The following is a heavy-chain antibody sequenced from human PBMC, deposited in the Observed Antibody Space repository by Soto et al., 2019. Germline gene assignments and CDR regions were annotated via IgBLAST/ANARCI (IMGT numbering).Heavy chain of an antibody. CDR3: ARHIAAAGTVDYYYGMDV. CDR2: IIPILGIA. J-gene: IGHJ6*02. Sequence: GASVKVSWKACRGTFSSYTISSVQQANGQGLEWMGRIIPILGIANYAQKFQGRVTITADKSTSTAYMELSSLRSEDTAVYYCARHIAAAGTVDYYYGMDVRGQGTTVTVSS. D-gene: IGHD6-13*01. V-gene: IGHV1-69*02. CDR1: RGTFSSYT.